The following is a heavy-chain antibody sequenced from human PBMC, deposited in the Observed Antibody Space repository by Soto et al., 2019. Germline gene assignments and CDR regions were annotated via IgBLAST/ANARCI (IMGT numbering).Heavy chain of an antibody. J-gene: IGHJ3*02. CDR2: IIPIFGTA. V-gene: IGHV1-69*13. Sequence: SVKVSCKASGGTFSSYAISWVRQAPGQGLEWMGGIIPIFGTANYAQKFQGRVTITADESTSTAYMELSSLRSEDTAVYYCARSPPAHDAFDIWGQGTMVTVSS. CDR3: ARSPPAHDAFDI. CDR1: GGTFSSYA.